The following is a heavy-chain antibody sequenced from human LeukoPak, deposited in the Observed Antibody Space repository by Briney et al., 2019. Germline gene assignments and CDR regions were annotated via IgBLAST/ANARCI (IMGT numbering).Heavy chain of an antibody. CDR1: GGSFSGYY. D-gene: IGHD6-13*01. J-gene: IGHJ5*02. V-gene: IGHV4-34*01. Sequence: SETLSLTCAVYGGSFSGYYWSWIRQPPGKGLEWIGEINHSGSTNYNPSLKSRVTISVDTSKNQFSLKLSSVTAADTAVYYCASPHPYSSSSRRWFDPWGQGTLVTVSS. CDR3: ASPHPYSSSSRRWFDP. CDR2: INHSGST.